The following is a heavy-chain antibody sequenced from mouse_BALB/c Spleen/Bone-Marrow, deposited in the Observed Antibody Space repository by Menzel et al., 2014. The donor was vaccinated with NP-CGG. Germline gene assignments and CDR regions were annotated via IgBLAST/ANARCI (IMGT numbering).Heavy chain of an antibody. J-gene: IGHJ3*01. CDR2: IRLKSNNYAT. CDR1: GFTFSNYW. V-gene: IGHV6-6*02. CDR3: TWFAY. Sequence: EVQLVESGGGLVQHGGSMKLTCVASGFTFSNYWMNWVRQSPEKGLEWVAEIRLKSNNYATHYAESVKGRFTISRDDSKSSVYLQMNNLRAEDTGIYYCTWFAYWGQGTLVTVSA.